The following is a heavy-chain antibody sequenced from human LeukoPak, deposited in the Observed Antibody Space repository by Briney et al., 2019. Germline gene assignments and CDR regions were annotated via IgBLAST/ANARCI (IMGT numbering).Heavy chain of an antibody. CDR1: GITFSDYA. CDR2: ISYDGSTK. Sequence: GGSLRLSCAASGITFSDYAMHWVRQAPGKGLEWVAVISYDGSTKYYADSVKGRFTISRDDSTNTLSLQMNSLRVEDTALYYFGSDKKGIWNFDYWGQGTLVTVSS. V-gene: IGHV3-30*01. CDR3: GSDKKGIWNFDY. J-gene: IGHJ4*02. D-gene: IGHD2-15*01.